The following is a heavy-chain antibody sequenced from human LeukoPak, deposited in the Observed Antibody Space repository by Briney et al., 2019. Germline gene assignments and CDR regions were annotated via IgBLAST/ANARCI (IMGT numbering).Heavy chain of an antibody. Sequence: GGSLRLSCAASGFTFSSYAMSWVRQAPGKGLEWVSAISGSGGSTYYADSVKGRFTISRDNAKNSLYLQMNSLRAEDTAVYYCAREDSSSGYYYVSSFDYWGQGTLVTVSS. CDR1: GFTFSSYA. CDR2: ISGSGGST. V-gene: IGHV3-23*01. CDR3: AREDSSSGYYYVSSFDY. J-gene: IGHJ4*02. D-gene: IGHD3-22*01.